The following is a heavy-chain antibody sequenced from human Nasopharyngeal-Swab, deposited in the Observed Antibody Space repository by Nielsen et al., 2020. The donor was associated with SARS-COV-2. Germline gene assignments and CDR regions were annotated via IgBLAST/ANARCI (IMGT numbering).Heavy chain of an antibody. CDR1: GFTFDDYA. V-gene: IGHV3-9*01. Sequence: GGSLRLSCAASGFTFDDYAMHWARQAPGKGLEWVSGISWNSGSIGYADSVKGRFTISRDNAKNSLYLQMNSLRAEDTALYYCAKARISGYSFIPFDYWGQGTLVTVSS. CDR3: AKARISGYSFIPFDY. J-gene: IGHJ4*02. CDR2: ISWNSGSI. D-gene: IGHD5-18*01.